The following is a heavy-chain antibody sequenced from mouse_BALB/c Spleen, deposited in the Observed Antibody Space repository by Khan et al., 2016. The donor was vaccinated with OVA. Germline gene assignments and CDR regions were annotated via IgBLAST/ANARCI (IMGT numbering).Heavy chain of an antibody. J-gene: IGHJ2*01. CDR1: GYTFTSCW. V-gene: IGHV1-7*01. CDR3: ARDRIDY. Sequence: QVQLQQSGAELAKPGASVKMSCTASGYTFTSCWMHWIKQRPGQGLEWIGYINPTSGYTDYNQKFKDKATLTADKSSSTAYMQLSSLTSDDSAVYYCARDRIDYWGQGTALTVSS. CDR2: INPTSGYT.